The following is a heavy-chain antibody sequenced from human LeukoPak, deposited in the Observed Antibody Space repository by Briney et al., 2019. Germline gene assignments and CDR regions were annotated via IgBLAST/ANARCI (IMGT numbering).Heavy chain of an antibody. V-gene: IGHV4-39*01. J-gene: IGHJ4*02. CDR1: GGSISSSSYF. D-gene: IGHD6-19*01. Sequence: SETLSLTCTVSGGSISSSSYFWGWIRQPPGKGLEWIGTFYYSGSTYYNPSLKSRVTISVDTSNNQFSLKLSSMTAADTAVYYCARGYTDGWLIGYWGQGTLVTVSS. CDR2: FYYSGST. CDR3: ARGYTDGWLIGY.